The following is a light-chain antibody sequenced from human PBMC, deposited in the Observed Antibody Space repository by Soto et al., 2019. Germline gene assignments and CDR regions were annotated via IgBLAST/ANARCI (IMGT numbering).Light chain of an antibody. CDR2: EDT. CDR1: SSDVGSYNL. V-gene: IGLV2-23*01. CDR3: SSYAGSSTLE. J-gene: IGLJ3*02. Sequence: SALTQPASVSWSPGQSVTISCTGTSSDVGSYNLVSWYQQHPGKAPKVVIYEDTKRPSGVSDHFSGSKSGNTASLTISGLQGDDEADYYCSSYAGSSTLEFGGGTKGTVL.